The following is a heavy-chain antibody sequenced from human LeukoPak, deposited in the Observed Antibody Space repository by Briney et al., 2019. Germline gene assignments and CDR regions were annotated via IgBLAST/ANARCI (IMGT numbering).Heavy chain of an antibody. V-gene: IGHV4-61*02. CDR3: ARDGYYYDSSGYQNYFDY. CDR1: GGPISSGSYY. J-gene: IGHJ4*02. D-gene: IGHD3-22*01. CDR2: IYTSGST. Sequence: SQTLSLTCTVSGGPISSGSYYWSWIRQPAGKGLEWIGRIYTSGSTNYHPSLKSRVTISVDTSKNQFSLKLSSVTAADTAVYYCARDGYYYDSSGYQNYFDYWGQGTLVTVSS.